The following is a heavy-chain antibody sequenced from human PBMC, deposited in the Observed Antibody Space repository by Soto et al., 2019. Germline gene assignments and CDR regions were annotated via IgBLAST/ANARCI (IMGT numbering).Heavy chain of an antibody. CDR1: GFSLSTPGVG. J-gene: IGHJ4*02. CDR3: AHRPLPYRYYFDY. CDR2: IYWDDDK. Sequence: QITLKESGPTLVKPTQTLTLTCTFSGFSLSTPGVGVGWIRQPPGKALEWLGIIYWDDDKWYSPSLKSRLTSTRHTSKDQVALTMTTMDPVDTATYYCAHRPLPYRYYFDYWGQGTLVTVSS. D-gene: IGHD4-4*01. V-gene: IGHV2-5*02.